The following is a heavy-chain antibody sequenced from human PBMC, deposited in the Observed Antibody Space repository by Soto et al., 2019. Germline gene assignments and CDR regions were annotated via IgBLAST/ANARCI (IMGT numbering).Heavy chain of an antibody. J-gene: IGHJ6*02. CDR1: GFTFSSYG. CDR2: IWYDGSNK. D-gene: IGHD3-3*01. V-gene: IGHV3-33*01. Sequence: GGSLRLSCAASGFTFSSYGMHWVRQAPGKGLEWVAVIWYDGSNKYYADSVKGRFTISRDNSKNTLYLQMNSLRAEDTAVYYCARGRFLEWAAGHYYGMDVWGQGTTVTVSS. CDR3: ARGRFLEWAAGHYYGMDV.